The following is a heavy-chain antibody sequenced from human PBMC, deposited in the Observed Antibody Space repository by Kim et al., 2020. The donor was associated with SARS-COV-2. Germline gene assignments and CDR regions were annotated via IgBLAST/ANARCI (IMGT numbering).Heavy chain of an antibody. J-gene: IGHJ6*02. Sequence: FQGRVTITADESTSTAYMELSSLRSEDTAVYYCARRHPAMDPYYYYGMDVWGQGTTVTVSS. CDR3: ARRHPAMDPYYYYGMDV. V-gene: IGHV1-69*01. D-gene: IGHD5-18*01.